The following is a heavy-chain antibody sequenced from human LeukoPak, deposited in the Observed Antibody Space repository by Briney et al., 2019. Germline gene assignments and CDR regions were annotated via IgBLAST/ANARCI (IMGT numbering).Heavy chain of an antibody. CDR3: ARSWDYYDSSGYLYY. CDR1: GGTFSSYA. D-gene: IGHD3-22*01. V-gene: IGHV1-69*13. J-gene: IGHJ4*02. Sequence: SVKVSCKASGGTFSSYAISWVRQAPGQGLEWMGGIIPIFGTANYAQKFQGRVTITADESTSTAYMELSSLRSEDTAVYYCARSWDYYDSSGYLYYWGQGTLVTVSS. CDR2: IIPIFGTA.